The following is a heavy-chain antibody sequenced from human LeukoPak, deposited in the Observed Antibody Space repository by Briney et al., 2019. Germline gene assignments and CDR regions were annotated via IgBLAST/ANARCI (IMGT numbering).Heavy chain of an antibody. CDR3: ARDPGSFLSSTGWLNWFAP. Sequence: ASVKVSCKASGYTFTGYHVHWVRQAPGQGLEWMGWISANNGNTNYAQKFQGRVTMTTDTSTSTAYMELRSLRSDDTAVYYCARDPGSFLSSTGWLNWFAPWGQGTLVTVSS. CDR1: GYTFTGYH. CDR2: ISANNGNT. D-gene: IGHD6-19*01. J-gene: IGHJ5*02. V-gene: IGHV1-18*04.